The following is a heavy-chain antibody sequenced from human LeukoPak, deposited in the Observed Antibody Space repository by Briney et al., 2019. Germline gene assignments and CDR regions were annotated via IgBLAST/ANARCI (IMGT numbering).Heavy chain of an antibody. Sequence: GGSLRLSCAASRFTFNSYAMHWDRQAPAKGLEWVAVISYDGSNKYYADSVKGRFTIPRDNSKNTLYLQMNSLRAEDTAVYYCARDFSRYFDWPSGYYYYGMDVWGKGTTVTVSS. CDR3: ARDFSRYFDWPSGYYYYGMDV. CDR2: ISYDGSNK. J-gene: IGHJ6*04. V-gene: IGHV3-30*04. CDR1: RFTFNSYA. D-gene: IGHD3-9*01.